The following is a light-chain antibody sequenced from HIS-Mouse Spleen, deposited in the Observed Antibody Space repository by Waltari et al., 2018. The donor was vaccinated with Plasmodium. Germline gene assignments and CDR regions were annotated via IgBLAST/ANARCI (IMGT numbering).Light chain of an antibody. CDR2: EGS. J-gene: IGLJ2*01. CDR1: SSDVGSYNL. V-gene: IGLV2-23*01. CDR3: CSYAGSRMV. Sequence: SALTQPASVSGSPGPSITISCTGTSSDVGSYNLVSWYQQPPGKAPKLLIYEGSKRPSGVSNRFSGSKSGNTASLTISGLQAEDEADYYCCSYAGSRMVFGGGTKLTVL.